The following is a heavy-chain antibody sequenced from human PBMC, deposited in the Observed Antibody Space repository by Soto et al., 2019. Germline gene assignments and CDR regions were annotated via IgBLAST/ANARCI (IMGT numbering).Heavy chain of an antibody. V-gene: IGHV4-39*01. Sequence: QLQLQESGPGLLKPSETLSLTCSVSGGSISSSNYYWRGIRQPPGKGLEWIGNIYYSGSTYYNPSLKSRVTISVDTSKNQFSLKLSSVTAADTAVYYCARRQSSPWFDPWGQGTLVTVSS. J-gene: IGHJ5*02. CDR3: ARRQSSPWFDP. CDR1: GGSISSSNYY. CDR2: IYYSGST. D-gene: IGHD2-15*01.